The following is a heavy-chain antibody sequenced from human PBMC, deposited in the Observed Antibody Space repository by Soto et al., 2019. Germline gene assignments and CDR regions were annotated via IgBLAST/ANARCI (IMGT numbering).Heavy chain of an antibody. Sequence: EVQLVESGGGLVQPGGSLRLSCAASXXTFSSIWMHWVRQAPGKGLVWVSCINSDGSTTSYADSVKGRFTISRDNAKNTLYLQMNSLTAEDTAVYYCVRDIRWGQGTLVTVSS. CDR3: VRDIR. CDR2: INSDGSTT. CDR1: XXTFSSIW. J-gene: IGHJ4*02. V-gene: IGHV3-74*01.